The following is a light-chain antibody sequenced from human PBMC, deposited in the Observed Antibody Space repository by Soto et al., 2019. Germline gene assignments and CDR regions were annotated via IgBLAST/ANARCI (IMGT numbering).Light chain of an antibody. Sequence: GTSSDVGGYNYVSWYQQHPGKAPKLMIYDVSNRPSGVSNRFSGSKSGNTASLTISGLQAEDEADYYCSSYTSSSTPYVFGTGTKVTVL. V-gene: IGLV2-14*04. CDR1: SSDVGGYNY. CDR3: SSYTSSSTPYV. J-gene: IGLJ1*01. CDR2: DVS.